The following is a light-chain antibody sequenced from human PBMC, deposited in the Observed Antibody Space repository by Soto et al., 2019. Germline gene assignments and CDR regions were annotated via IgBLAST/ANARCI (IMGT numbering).Light chain of an antibody. CDR1: QSVASKY. V-gene: IGKV3-20*01. CDR2: GAS. Sequence: IVLRQSARTLSLSPGERAALSCRASQSVASKYVAWYQQKPGQAPRLLISGASSRATGIPDRFSGSGAGTDFTPTISRLEPEDFAVYFCQQYTTSQFGQGTKVDIK. J-gene: IGKJ1*01. CDR3: QQYTTSQ.